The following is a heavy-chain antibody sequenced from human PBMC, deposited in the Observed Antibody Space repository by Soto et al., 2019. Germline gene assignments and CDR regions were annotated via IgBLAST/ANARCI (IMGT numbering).Heavy chain of an antibody. CDR3: ARDGVRFWSGYYHNYFDY. J-gene: IGHJ4*02. CDR2: IYYSGST. CDR1: GGSISSSSYY. D-gene: IGHD3-3*01. Sequence: SETLSLTCTVSGGSISSSSYYWGWIRQPPGKGLEWIGSIYYSGSTYYNPSLKSRVTISVDTSKNQFSLKLSSVTAADTAVYYCARDGVRFWSGYYHNYFDYWGQGTLVTVSS. V-gene: IGHV4-39*07.